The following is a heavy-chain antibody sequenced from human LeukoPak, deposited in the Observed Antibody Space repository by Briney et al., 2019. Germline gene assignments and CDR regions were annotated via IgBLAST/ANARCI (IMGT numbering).Heavy chain of an antibody. D-gene: IGHD2-2*03. V-gene: IGHV3-7*01. J-gene: IGHJ6*02. CDR1: GFTSSGVL. CDR3: ARVSGYCSSTSCPIQYYYGMDV. Sequence: PVGSLRLSCAASGFTSSGVLMTSVRQAPGKGRGRVAKINQEVMEKYYVDTVKSRVTISREKATSSLYLQMNSMRAEDTAVYYCARVSGYCSSTSCPIQYYYGMDVWGQGTTVTVSS. CDR2: INQEVMEK.